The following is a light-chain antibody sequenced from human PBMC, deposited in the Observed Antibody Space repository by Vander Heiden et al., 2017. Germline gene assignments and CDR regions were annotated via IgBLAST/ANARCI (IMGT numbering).Light chain of an antibody. Sequence: QSALTQPAPVSGSPGQSLTISCPGTSGYVGGYNYVSWYKQHPGKAPKLMIYDVSNRPSGVSNRFSGSKSGNTASLTISGLQAEDEADYYCSSYTSSSTYVFGTGTKVTVL. J-gene: IGLJ1*01. CDR1: SGYVGGYNY. CDR3: SSYTSSSTYV. CDR2: DVS. V-gene: IGLV2-14*01.